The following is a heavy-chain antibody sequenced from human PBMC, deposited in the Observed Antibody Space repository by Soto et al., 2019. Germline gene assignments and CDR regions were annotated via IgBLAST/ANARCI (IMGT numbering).Heavy chain of an antibody. CDR3: ATELRYLEWFTRPDY. J-gene: IGHJ4*02. V-gene: IGHV3-23*04. CDR2: VTSGGTT. D-gene: IGHD3-3*01. Sequence: EAQLVESGGGSVQPGGSLRLSCAASGFAFGSYAMNWVRQAPGKGLEWVSAVTSGGTTYYADSMGGRFTISRDNSKNTLYLQMNSLRAEDTAVYYCATELRYLEWFTRPDYWGQGTLVTVSS. CDR1: GFAFGSYA.